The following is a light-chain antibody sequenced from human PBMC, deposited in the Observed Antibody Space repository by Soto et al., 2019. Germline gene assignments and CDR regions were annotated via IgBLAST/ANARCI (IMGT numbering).Light chain of an antibody. V-gene: IGKV3-15*01. CDR3: QQYSNWAPIT. CDR1: QSVSSD. Sequence: EIVMTRSPATLSVSPGERATLSCRASQSVSSDLAWFQQTPGQAPRLLIYGASTRATGIPARFSGSGFGTEFTLTISSLRSEDFSVYYCQQYSNWAPITFGPGTKVHIK. J-gene: IGKJ3*01. CDR2: GAS.